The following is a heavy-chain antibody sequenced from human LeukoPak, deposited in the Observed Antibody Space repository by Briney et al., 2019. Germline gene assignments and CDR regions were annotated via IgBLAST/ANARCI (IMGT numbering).Heavy chain of an antibody. CDR3: TKDPNGDYVGAFDP. Sequence: GGSLRLSCAASGFTFRSFAMTWVRQAPGKGLEWVASITGNHGPTYNTDSVKDRFTISRDNSQNTLYLQMDSLRAEDTAVYYCTKDPNGDYVGAFDPWGQGTLVTVSS. CDR2: ITGNHGPT. CDR1: GFTFRSFA. D-gene: IGHD4-17*01. J-gene: IGHJ5*02. V-gene: IGHV3-23*01.